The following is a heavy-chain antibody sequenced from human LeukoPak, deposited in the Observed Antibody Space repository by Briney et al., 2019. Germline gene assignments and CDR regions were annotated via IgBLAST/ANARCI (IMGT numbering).Heavy chain of an antibody. CDR1: GYTFTGYY. Sequence: GASVTVSCKASGYTFTGYYMHWVRQAPGQGLEWMGWINPNSGGTNYAQKFQGRVTMTRDTSISTAYMELSSLRADDTALYYCAKDLRLSVGTSPFDYWGQGTLVTVSS. V-gene: IGHV1-2*02. J-gene: IGHJ4*02. D-gene: IGHD4-23*01. CDR2: INPNSGGT. CDR3: AKDLRLSVGTSPFDY.